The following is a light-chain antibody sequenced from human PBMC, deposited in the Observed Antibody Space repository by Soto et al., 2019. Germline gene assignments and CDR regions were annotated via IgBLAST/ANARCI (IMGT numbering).Light chain of an antibody. CDR3: QQYYSYPRT. J-gene: IGKJ1*01. CDR2: AAS. CDR1: QGISSY. V-gene: IGKV1-8*01. Sequence: AIRMTQSTSSVCASTGDRVASTCRASQGISSYLAWYQQKPGKAPKLLIYAASTLQSGVPSRFSGSGSGTDFTLTIICLQSEDFATYYCQQYYSYPRTFGQGTK.